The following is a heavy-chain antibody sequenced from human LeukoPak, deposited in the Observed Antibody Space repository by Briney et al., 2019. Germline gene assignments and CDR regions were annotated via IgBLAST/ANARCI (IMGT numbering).Heavy chain of an antibody. J-gene: IGHJ4*02. CDR2: MNPNSGNT. Sequence: ASVKVSCKASGYTFTSYDINWVRQATGQGLEWMGWMNPNSGNTGYAQKFQGRVTMTRNTSISTAYMELGSLRSEDTAVYYCARDGYYDSSGYYLFWGQGTLVTVSS. CDR1: GYTFTSYD. CDR3: ARDGYYDSSGYYLF. V-gene: IGHV1-8*01. D-gene: IGHD3-22*01.